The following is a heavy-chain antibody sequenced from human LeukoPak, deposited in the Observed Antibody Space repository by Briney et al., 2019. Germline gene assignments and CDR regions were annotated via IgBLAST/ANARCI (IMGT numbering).Heavy chain of an antibody. J-gene: IGHJ4*02. Sequence: GASVKVFCKASGGTFSSYAISWVRQAPGQGLEWMGGIIPIFGTANYAQKFQGRVTITADESTSTAYMELSSLRSEDTAVYYCARDLGDGYNFSGLDYWGQGTLVTVSS. CDR1: GGTFSSYA. CDR2: IIPIFGTA. V-gene: IGHV1-69*13. D-gene: IGHD5-24*01. CDR3: ARDLGDGYNFSGLDY.